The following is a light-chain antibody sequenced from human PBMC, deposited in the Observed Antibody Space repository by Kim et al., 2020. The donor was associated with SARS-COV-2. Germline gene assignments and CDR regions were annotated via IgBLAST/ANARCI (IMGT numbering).Light chain of an antibody. CDR3: QSYDSSLWV. J-gene: IGLJ3*02. V-gene: IGLV6-57*03. CDR2: EDN. Sequence: GKTVTISGTRSSGSIASNYLQWYHQRPGSAPTTVIYEDNQRPSGVPDRFSGSIDSSSNSASLTISGLKTEDEADYYCQSYDSSLWVFGGGTQLTVL. CDR1: SGSIASNY.